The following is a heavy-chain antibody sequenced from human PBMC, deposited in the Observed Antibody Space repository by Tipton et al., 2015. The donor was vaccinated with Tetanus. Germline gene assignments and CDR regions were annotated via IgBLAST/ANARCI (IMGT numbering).Heavy chain of an antibody. CDR2: VYPTGSP. J-gene: IGHJ6*02. CDR3: ARFYCGGACHSPYYNGVDV. D-gene: IGHD2-21*02. CDR1: GASVSGGVEY. V-gene: IGHV4-61*08. Sequence: TLSLTCAVSGASVSGGVEYWTWLRQSPGNGLEWIGHVYPTGSPYYNPSLESRITLSVDKSRNQFSLKMWSVTTADTAIYYCARFYCGGACHSPYYNGVDVWGQGTAVTVS.